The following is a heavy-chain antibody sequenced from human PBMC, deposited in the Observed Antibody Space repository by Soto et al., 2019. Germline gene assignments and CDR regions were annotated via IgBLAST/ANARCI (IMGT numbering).Heavy chain of an antibody. Sequence: EVQLVESGGGLVKPGGSLRLSCAASGFTLSSYSMNWVRQAPGKGLEWVSSIHYSGKSMFYADSVKGRFTISRDSATNSLHLQMNGLRAEDTAVYYCAREKGQQLHLDYWGQGTLVNVSS. CDR2: IHYSGKSM. CDR1: GFTLSSYS. V-gene: IGHV3-21*01. J-gene: IGHJ4*02. CDR3: AREKGQQLHLDY. D-gene: IGHD6-13*01.